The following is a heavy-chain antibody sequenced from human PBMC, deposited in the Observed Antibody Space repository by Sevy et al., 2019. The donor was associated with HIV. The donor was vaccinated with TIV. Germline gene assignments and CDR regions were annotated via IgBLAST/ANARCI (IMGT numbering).Heavy chain of an antibody. Sequence: GGSLRLSCTASGFTLSDYYMSWIRQAPGKGLQWISYISGSDDSGGDDTIDYEDSVKGRFTIPRDNAKNSLYLQMSSLRADDTAVYYFARYHVKDGKGGDYYYRAMDVWGRGTTVTVSS. CDR3: ARYHVKDGKGGDYYYRAMDV. D-gene: IGHD3-16*01. J-gene: IGHJ6*02. CDR1: GFTLSDYY. CDR2: ISGSDDSGGDDTI. V-gene: IGHV3-11*01.